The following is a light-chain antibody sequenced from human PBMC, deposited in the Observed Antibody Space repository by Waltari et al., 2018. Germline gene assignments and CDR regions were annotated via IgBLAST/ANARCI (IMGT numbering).Light chain of an antibody. V-gene: IGLV2-23*01. J-gene: IGLJ1*01. CDR2: EGS. CDR3: CSYARSSTPYV. Sequence: QSALTQPASVSGSPGQSITISCTGTSSDVGSYNLVSWYQQHPGKAPKLMIYEGSKRPSGVSNRVSGAKSGNTASLTISGLQAEDEADYYCCSYARSSTPYVFGTGTKVTVL. CDR1: SSDVGSYNL.